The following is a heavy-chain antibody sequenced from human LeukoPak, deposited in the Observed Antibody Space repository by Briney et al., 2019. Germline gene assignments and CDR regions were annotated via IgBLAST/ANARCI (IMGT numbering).Heavy chain of an antibody. Sequence: GGSLRLSCAAAGFTFSSYSMNWVRQAPGKGLGWVSYISSSSSTIYYADSVKGRFTISRDNAKNSLYLQMNSLRAEDTAVYYCADFDGYSNFDYWGQGTLVTVSS. V-gene: IGHV3-48*01. CDR2: ISSSSSTI. CDR1: GFTFSSYS. J-gene: IGHJ4*02. D-gene: IGHD5-24*01. CDR3: ADFDGYSNFDY.